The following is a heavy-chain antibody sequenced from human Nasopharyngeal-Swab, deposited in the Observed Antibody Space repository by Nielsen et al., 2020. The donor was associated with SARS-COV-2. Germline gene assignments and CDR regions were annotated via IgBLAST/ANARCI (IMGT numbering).Heavy chain of an antibody. CDR2: FDPEDGEA. D-gene: IGHD1-26*01. CDR1: GSTLTEIS. Sequence: ASVKVSCKVSGSTLTEISMHWVRQAHGRGLEWMGGFDPEDGEAIYAQKFQGRVTMTEDTSIDTAYMELRSLRSEDTAVYYWAASQWEEYFDYWGQGTLVSVSS. V-gene: IGHV1-24*01. CDR3: AASQWEEYFDY. J-gene: IGHJ4*02.